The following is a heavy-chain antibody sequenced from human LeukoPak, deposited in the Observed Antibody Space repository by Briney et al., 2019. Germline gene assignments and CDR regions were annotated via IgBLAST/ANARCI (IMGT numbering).Heavy chain of an antibody. V-gene: IGHV4-31*02. J-gene: IGHJ6*02. Sequence: YWIGWVRQHPGKGLEWIGYTYYSGSTYYNPSLKSRVTISVDTSKNQFSLKLSSVTAADTAVYYCARDHYHSGDYGMDVWGQGTTVTVSS. D-gene: IGHD3-10*01. CDR3: ARDHYHSGDYGMDV. CDR2: TYYSGST. CDR1: Y.